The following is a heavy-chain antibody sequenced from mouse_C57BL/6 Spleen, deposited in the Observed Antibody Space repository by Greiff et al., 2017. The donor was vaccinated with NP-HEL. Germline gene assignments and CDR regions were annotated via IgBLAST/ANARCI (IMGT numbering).Heavy chain of an antibody. CDR2: IHPSDSDT. CDR1: GYTFTSYW. Sequence: VQLQQPGAELVKPGASVKVSCKASGYTFTSYWMHWVKQRPGQGLEWIGRIHPSDSDTNYNQKFKGKATLTVDKSSSTAYMQLSSLISEEYAVYYCAIYSNYEDCDDWGTGTTGTDSS. J-gene: IGHJ1*03. V-gene: IGHV1-74*01. CDR3: AIYSNYEDCDD. D-gene: IGHD2-5*01.